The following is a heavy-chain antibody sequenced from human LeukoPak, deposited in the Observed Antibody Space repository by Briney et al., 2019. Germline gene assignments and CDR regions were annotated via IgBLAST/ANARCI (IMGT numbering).Heavy chain of an antibody. CDR1: GYTFTGYY. D-gene: IGHD6-19*01. V-gene: IGHV1-2*02. CDR2: INPNSGGT. Sequence: ASVQVSCKASGYTFTGYYMHWVRQAPGQGLEWMGWINPNSGGTNYAQKFQGRVTMTRDTSISTAYMELSRLRSDDTAVYYCARFSYSSGWYLIDYWGQGTLVTVSS. CDR3: ARFSYSSGWYLIDY. J-gene: IGHJ4*02.